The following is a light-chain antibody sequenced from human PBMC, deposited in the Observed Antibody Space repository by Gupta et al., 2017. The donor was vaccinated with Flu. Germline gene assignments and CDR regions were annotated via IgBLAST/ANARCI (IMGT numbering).Light chain of an antibody. V-gene: IGKV3-11*01. CDR2: DAY. Sequence: EIVLTQSPSTLSFSPGEITTLSCRASHNINNYLAWYQQKLGQAPRLLIYDAYNRATGIPARFSGSGSGTDFTLIISSLEPEDFAVYYCQQRSNWPTFGQGTRLEIK. J-gene: IGKJ5*01. CDR3: QQRSNWPT. CDR1: HNINNY.